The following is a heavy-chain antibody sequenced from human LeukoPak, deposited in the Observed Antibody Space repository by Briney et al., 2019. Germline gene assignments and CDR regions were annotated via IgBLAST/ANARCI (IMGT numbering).Heavy chain of an antibody. Sequence: ASVKVSCKASGYTFTGYYMHWVRQAPGQGLEWMGWINPNSGGTNYAQKFQGRVTMTRDTSISTAYMELSRLRSDDTAVYYCARDASSGYSYGYESKNWFDPWGQGTLVTVSS. J-gene: IGHJ5*02. CDR3: ARDASSGYSYGYESKNWFDP. D-gene: IGHD5-18*01. V-gene: IGHV1-2*02. CDR1: GYTFTGYY. CDR2: INPNSGGT.